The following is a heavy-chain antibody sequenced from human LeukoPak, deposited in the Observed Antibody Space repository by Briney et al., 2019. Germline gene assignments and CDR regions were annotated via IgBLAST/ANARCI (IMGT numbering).Heavy chain of an antibody. D-gene: IGHD5-18*01. CDR3: ARDAVDTANAV. V-gene: IGHV3-74*01. CDR2: INSDGSTT. Sequence: GGSLRLSCAASGFTFTTYWMHWVRQAPGKGLVWVSHINSDGSTTSYADSVKGRFTISRDNAKNTLYLQMNSLRAEDTAVYYCARDAVDTANAVWGQGTTVTVSS. CDR1: GFTFTTYW. J-gene: IGHJ6*02.